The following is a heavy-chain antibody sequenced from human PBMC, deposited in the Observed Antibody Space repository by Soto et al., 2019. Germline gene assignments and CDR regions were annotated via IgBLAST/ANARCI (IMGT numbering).Heavy chain of an antibody. CDR2: IYYSGST. D-gene: IGHD2-15*01. V-gene: IGHV4-31*03. J-gene: IGHJ4*02. CDR3: AREKGCSGRSCYLIDY. Sequence: QVQLQESGPGLVKPSQTLSLTCTVSGGSISSGGYYWSWIRQHPGKGLEWIGYIYYSGSTYYNPSLKSRVTISVDTSKNLFSLKLTSVTAADTAVYYCAREKGCSGRSCYLIDYWGQGTLVTVSS. CDR1: GGSISSGGYY.